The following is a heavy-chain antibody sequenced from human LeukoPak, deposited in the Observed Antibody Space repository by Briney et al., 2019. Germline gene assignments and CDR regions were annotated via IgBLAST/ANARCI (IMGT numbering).Heavy chain of an antibody. CDR2: LKQDGSEK. J-gene: IGHJ3*02. CDR1: GFTFSNFW. D-gene: IGHD5-24*01. CDR3: ARDRVEMATILGGVQGDAFDI. Sequence: GGSLRLSCAVSGFTFSNFWMSWVRQAPGKGLEWVANLKQDGSEKNYVDSVKGRFTVSRDNAKNALYLQMNSLRSEDTAMYYCARDRVEMATILGGVQGDAFDIWGQGTMITVSS. V-gene: IGHV3-7*03.